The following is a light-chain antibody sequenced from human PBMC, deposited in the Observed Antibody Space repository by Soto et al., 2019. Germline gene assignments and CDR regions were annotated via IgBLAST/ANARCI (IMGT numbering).Light chain of an antibody. CDR1: HGIRDD. Sequence: IEMTQSRATMSTYVGDRGTILCLGSHGIRDDLGWCQQKPGKAPKLLIYAASILQRGVPIRFSGSGSGTTFSLSITRFQPDDCASYYCLLDYGYPWTFAQGTKVDIK. V-gene: IGKV1-6*01. CDR2: AAS. CDR3: LLDYGYPWT. J-gene: IGKJ1*01.